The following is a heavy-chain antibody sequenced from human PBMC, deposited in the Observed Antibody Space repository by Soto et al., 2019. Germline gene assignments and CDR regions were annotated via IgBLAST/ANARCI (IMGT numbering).Heavy chain of an antibody. V-gene: IGHV1-69*13. CDR3: ARDLQGSSWFPFDY. Sequence: VKVSCKASGGTFSSYAISWVRQAPGQGLEWMGGIIPIFGTANYAQKFQGRVTITADESTSTAHMELSSLRSEDTAVYYCARDLQGSSWFPFDYWGQGTLVTVSS. CDR1: GGTFSSYA. CDR2: IIPIFGTA. D-gene: IGHD6-13*01. J-gene: IGHJ4*02.